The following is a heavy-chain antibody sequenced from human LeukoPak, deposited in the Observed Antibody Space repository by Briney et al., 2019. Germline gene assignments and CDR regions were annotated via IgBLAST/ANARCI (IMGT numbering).Heavy chain of an antibody. CDR3: ARFRAATTRFDY. D-gene: IGHD1/OR15-1a*01. Sequence: GRSLRLSCAASGFTSRNYAMYWVRQAPGRGLEWAAVVSFDGNTTFYSDSVKGRFAISRDNSKNTLYLEMNSLRPEDTAVYYCARFRAATTRFDYWGQGTLVTVSS. CDR2: VSFDGNTT. CDR1: GFTSRNYA. V-gene: IGHV3-30*09. J-gene: IGHJ4*02.